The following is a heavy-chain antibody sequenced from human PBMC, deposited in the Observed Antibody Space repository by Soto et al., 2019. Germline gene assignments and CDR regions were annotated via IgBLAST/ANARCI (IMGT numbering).Heavy chain of an antibody. V-gene: IGHV4-31*03. D-gene: IGHD6-19*01. CDR2: ICYLGRT. CDR1: GGSIGRGGFY. Sequence: SETLSLTCTVSGGSIGRGGFYWSSLRQHPGKGLQWFGDICYLGRTESMPSLMSGLLVSGDSPKSPYLVRLSSVCAADTAVCFCARTEVAGYNHYYFEYWGQGTLVTVTS. J-gene: IGHJ4*02. CDR3: ARTEVAGYNHYYFEY.